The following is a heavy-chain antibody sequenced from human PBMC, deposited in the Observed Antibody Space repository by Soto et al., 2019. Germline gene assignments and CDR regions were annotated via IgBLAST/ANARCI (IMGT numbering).Heavy chain of an antibody. D-gene: IGHD2-21*02. V-gene: IGHV4-31*03. J-gene: IGHJ6*02. Sequence: SETLSLTCTVSGGSISSGGYYWSWIRQHPGKGLEWIGYIYYSGNTYYNPSLKSRLTISVDTSKNQFSLKLSSVTAADTAVYYCARVCGGDCHYGMDVWGQGTTVT. CDR2: IYYSGNT. CDR1: GGSISSGGYY. CDR3: ARVCGGDCHYGMDV.